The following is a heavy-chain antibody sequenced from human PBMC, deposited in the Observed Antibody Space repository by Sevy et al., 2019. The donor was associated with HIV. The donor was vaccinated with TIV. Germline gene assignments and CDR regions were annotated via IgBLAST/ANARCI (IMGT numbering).Heavy chain of an antibody. J-gene: IGHJ4*02. CDR2: ISGSGDST. V-gene: IGHV3-23*01. Sequence: GGSLRLSCAASGFTFSSYGMSWVRQAPGKGLEWVSAISGSGDSTYYADSVKGRFTISRDNSKITRYLQMNSLRAEDTAVYYCAKAPSYSSSPLYFDYWGQGTLVTVSS. CDR3: AKAPSYSSSPLYFDY. CDR1: GFTFSSYG. D-gene: IGHD6-13*01.